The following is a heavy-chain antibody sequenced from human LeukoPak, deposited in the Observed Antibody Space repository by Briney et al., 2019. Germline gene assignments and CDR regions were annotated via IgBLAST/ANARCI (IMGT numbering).Heavy chain of an antibody. D-gene: IGHD6-13*01. CDR1: GFTFSSYA. CDR3: ARGTVTKASSWSNLFDY. CDR2: INAGNGDT. J-gene: IGHJ4*02. V-gene: IGHV1-3*01. Sequence: GRSLRLSCAASGFTFSSYAMHWVRQAPGQRLEWMGWINAGNGDTKYSQNFQGRVTITRDTSATTSYMELSFLRSEDTAVYYCARGTVTKASSWSNLFDYWGQGTLVTVSS.